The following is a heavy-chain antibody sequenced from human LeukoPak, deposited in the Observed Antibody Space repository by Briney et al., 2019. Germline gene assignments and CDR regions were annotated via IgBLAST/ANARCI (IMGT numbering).Heavy chain of an antibody. CDR2: ISSSGSTI. D-gene: IGHD3-3*01. CDR1: GFTFSSYE. J-gene: IGHJ4*02. V-gene: IGHV3-48*03. CDR3: ATEYFTIFGVVINDY. Sequence: GGSLRLSCAASGFTFSSYEMNWVRQAPGKGLDCVSYISSSGSTIYYADSVKGRFTISRDNAKNSLYLQMNSLRAEDTAVYYYATEYFTIFGVVINDYWGQGTLVTVSS.